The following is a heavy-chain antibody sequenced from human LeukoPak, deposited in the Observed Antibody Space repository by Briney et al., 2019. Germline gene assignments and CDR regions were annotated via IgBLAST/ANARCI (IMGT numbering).Heavy chain of an antibody. V-gene: IGHV3-30*04. CDR1: GFTFGTYA. CDR2: ISYDGSNK. J-gene: IGHJ4*02. Sequence: GGSLRLSCAASGFTFGTYAMYWVRQAPGKGLEWVAVISYDGSNKYYADSVKGRFTISRDNSKNTLYLQMNSLRAEDTAVYYCARSYCSGSTCYAPEYWGQGTLVTVSS. D-gene: IGHD2-2*01. CDR3: ARSYCSGSTCYAPEY.